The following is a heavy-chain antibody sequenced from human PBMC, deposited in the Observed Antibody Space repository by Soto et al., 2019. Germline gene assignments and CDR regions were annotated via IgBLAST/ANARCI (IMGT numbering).Heavy chain of an antibody. D-gene: IGHD3-22*01. Sequence: PSETLSLTCTVSGGSISSGDYYWSWIRQPPGKGLEWIGYIYYSGSTYYNPSLKSRVTISVDTSKNQFSLKLSSVTAADTAVYYCARDVAVSRKVCMDVWGQGTTVTVSS. V-gene: IGHV4-30-4*01. J-gene: IGHJ6*02. CDR3: ARDVAVSRKVCMDV. CDR2: IYYSGST. CDR1: GGSISSGDYY.